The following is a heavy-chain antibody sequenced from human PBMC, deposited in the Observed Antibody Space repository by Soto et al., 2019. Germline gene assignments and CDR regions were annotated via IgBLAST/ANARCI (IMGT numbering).Heavy chain of an antibody. CDR1: GGSFSGYY. Sequence: QVQLQQWGAGLLKPSETLSLTCAVYGGSFSGYYWSWIRQPPGKGLEWIGEINHSGSTNYNPSLKSRVTISVDTSKNQFSLKLSSVTAADTAVYYCARVKCPVVMRVAWFDPWGQGTLVTVSS. V-gene: IGHV4-34*01. CDR3: ARVKCPVVMRVAWFDP. CDR2: INHSGST. J-gene: IGHJ5*02. D-gene: IGHD3-22*01.